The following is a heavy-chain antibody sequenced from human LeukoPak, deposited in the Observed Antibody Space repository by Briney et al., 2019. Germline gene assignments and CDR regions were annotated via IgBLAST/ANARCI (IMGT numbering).Heavy chain of an antibody. CDR2: LHTDGRST. J-gene: IGHJ4*02. Sequence: HPGGSLRLSCGASGFTASNYWMHWDRQAPGKGLVWVSRLHTDGRSTSYGDSGKGRFTNSRNNANNTLYLQMNSLRAEDTAVYYCARSGWPYYFDHWGQGTLVTVSS. D-gene: IGHD3-22*01. CDR1: GFTASNYW. CDR3: ARSGWPYYFDH. V-gene: IGHV3-74*01.